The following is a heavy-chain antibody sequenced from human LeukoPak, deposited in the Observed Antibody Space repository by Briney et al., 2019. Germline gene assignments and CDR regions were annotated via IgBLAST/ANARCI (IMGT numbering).Heavy chain of an antibody. CDR2: ISSSSSYI. Sequence: GGSLRLSCAASGFTFSSYSMNWVRQAPGKGLEWVSSISSSSSYIYYADSVKGRFTISRDNAKNTLYLQMGGLRAEDMAVYYCATSRYCSGGDCYSLAFDIWGQGTMVTVSS. CDR1: GFTFSSYS. D-gene: IGHD2-15*01. J-gene: IGHJ3*02. CDR3: ATSRYCSGGDCYSLAFDI. V-gene: IGHV3-21*01.